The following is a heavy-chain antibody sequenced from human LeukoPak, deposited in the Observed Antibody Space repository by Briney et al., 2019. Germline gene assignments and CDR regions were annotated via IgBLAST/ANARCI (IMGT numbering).Heavy chain of an antibody. V-gene: IGHV4-39*01. J-gene: IGHJ6*03. CDR2: IYFSGNT. Sequence: SETLSLTCTVSGDSISSSSFYWGWIRQSPGKGLEWIGSIYFSGNTYYNPSLKSRVTISVDTSKNQFSLKLSSVTAADTAVFYCARIEQYYYYYMDVWGKGTTVTISS. D-gene: IGHD2/OR15-2a*01. CDR1: GDSISSSSFY. CDR3: ARIEQYYYYYMDV.